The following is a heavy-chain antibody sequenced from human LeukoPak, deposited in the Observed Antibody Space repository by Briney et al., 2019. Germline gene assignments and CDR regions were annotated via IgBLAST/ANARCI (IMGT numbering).Heavy chain of an antibody. J-gene: IGHJ6*03. V-gene: IGHV3-21*01. CDR3: ARGSLASGVVVYYYYYLDV. CDR2: IGTSSSSI. CDR1: GFTFSSYP. D-gene: IGHD3-3*01. Sequence: GGSLRLSCAASGFTFSSYPINWVRKAPGKGLEWVSSIGTSSSSIYYADSVKGRFSISRDNAKSSLYLQMNSLRAEDTAVYYCARGSLASGVVVYYYYYLDVWGKGTTVTVSS.